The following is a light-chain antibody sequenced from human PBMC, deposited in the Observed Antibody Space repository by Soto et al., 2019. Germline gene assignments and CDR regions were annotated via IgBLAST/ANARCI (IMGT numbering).Light chain of an antibody. CDR3: LQLLSYPRT. Sequence: DIQMTQSPSAMSASVGDRVTITCRASQGIASYLAWFQQKPGKVPERLIYAASTLQSGVPSRFSGSGSGTEFTLTISSLQPEDFATYYCLQLLSYPRTFGQGTKVDIK. CDR1: QGIASY. V-gene: IGKV1-17*03. CDR2: AAS. J-gene: IGKJ1*01.